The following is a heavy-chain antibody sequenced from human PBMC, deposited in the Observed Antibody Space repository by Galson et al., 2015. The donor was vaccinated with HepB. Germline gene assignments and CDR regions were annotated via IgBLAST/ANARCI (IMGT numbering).Heavy chain of an antibody. CDR1: GFAFRSYG. D-gene: IGHD3-10*01. CDR3: ARALTMIRELDY. V-gene: IGHV3-30*03. CDR2: ISYDGSNK. J-gene: IGHJ4*02. Sequence: SLRLSCAASGFAFRSYGMHWVRQAPGKGLEWMSFISYDGSNKYYADSVRGRFTISRDNSKNALYLQMDSLRTEDTAVYYCARALTMIRELDYWGQGTLVTVSS.